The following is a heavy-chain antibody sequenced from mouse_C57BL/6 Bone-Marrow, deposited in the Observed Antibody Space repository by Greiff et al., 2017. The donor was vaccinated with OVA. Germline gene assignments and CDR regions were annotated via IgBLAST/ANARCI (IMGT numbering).Heavy chain of an antibody. Sequence: QVQLQQPGAELVRPGSSVKLSCKASGYTFTSYWMDWVKQRPGQGLEWIGNLYPSDSETHYNQKFKDKATLTVDKSSSTAYMQLSSLTSEDSAVYYCAREGDGYWMDYWGQGTSVTVSS. D-gene: IGHD2-3*01. CDR3: AREGDGYWMDY. CDR2: LYPSDSET. CDR1: GYTFTSYW. J-gene: IGHJ4*01. V-gene: IGHV1-61*01.